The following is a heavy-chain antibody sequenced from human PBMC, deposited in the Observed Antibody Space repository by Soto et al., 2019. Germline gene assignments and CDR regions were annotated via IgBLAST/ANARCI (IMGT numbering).Heavy chain of an antibody. Sequence: ASVKVSCKASGYTFTGYYMHWVRQAPGQGLEWMGWINPNSGGTNYAQKFRGWVTMTRDTSISTAYMELSRLRSDDTAVYYCAREMLGSIHFDYWGQGTLVTVSS. CDR2: INPNSGGT. J-gene: IGHJ4*02. CDR1: GYTFTGYY. CDR3: AREMLGSIHFDY. V-gene: IGHV1-2*04. D-gene: IGHD3-10*02.